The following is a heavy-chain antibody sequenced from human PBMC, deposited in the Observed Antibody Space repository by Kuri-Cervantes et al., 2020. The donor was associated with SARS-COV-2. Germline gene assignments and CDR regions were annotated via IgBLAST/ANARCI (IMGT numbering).Heavy chain of an antibody. J-gene: IGHJ5*02. Sequence: ASVKVSCKASGYTFTSYYMHWVRQAPGQGLEWMGIINPSGGSTSYAQKFQGRVTMTRNTSISTAYMELSSLRSEDTAVYYCASGRGGSAYIWRGGGAWFDPWGQGTLVTVSS. CDR2: INPSGGST. D-gene: IGHD3-3*01. V-gene: IGHV1-46*01. CDR1: GYTFTSYY. CDR3: ASGRGGSAYIWRGGGAWFDP.